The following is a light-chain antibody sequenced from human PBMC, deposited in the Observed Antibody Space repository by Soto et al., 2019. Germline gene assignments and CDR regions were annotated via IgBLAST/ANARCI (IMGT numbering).Light chain of an antibody. V-gene: IGLV2-11*01. Sequence: LTQPRSVSGSPGQSVTISCTGTSSVVGGYNYVSWYQQHPGKAPKLMIYDVSKRPSGVPDRFSGSKSGNTASLTISGLQAEDEADYYCCSYAGSYTLVFGGGTKVTVL. J-gene: IGLJ2*01. CDR3: CSYAGSYTLV. CDR1: SSVVGGYNY. CDR2: DVS.